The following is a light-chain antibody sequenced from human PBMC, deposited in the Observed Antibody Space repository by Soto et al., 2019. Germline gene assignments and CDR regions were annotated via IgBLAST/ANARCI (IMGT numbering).Light chain of an antibody. J-gene: IGKJ5*01. V-gene: IGKV1-8*01. CDR1: QGISSY. Sequence: AIRMTQSPSSLSASTGDRVTITCRASQGISSYLAWYQQKPGKAPKLLIYAASTLQSGVPSTFSGCGSGTDFTLTISSLQSEDFATYYCQQLNSYPITFGPGTRLEIK. CDR2: AAS. CDR3: QQLNSYPIT.